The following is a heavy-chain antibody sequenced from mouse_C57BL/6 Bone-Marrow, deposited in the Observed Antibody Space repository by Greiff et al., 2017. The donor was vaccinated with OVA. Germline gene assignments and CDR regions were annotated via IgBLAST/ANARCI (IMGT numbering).Heavy chain of an antibody. CDR1: GYTFTDHT. CDR3: ASKIYSYYYAMDY. J-gene: IGHJ4*01. Sequence: VQLQQSDAELVKPGASVKISCKVSGYTFTDHTIHWMKQRPEQGLEWIGYIYPRDGSTKYNEKFKGKATLTADKSSSTAYMQLNSLTSEDSAVYFCASKIYSYYYAMDYWGQGTSVTVSS. CDR2: IYPRDGST. V-gene: IGHV1-78*01. D-gene: IGHD2-1*01.